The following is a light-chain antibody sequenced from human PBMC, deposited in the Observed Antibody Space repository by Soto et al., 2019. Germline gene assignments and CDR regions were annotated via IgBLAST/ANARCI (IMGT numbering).Light chain of an antibody. Sequence: QSALTQPASVSGSPGQSITISCTGTSSDVGGYDYVSWYQQHPGKAPKLMIYDISNRPSGVSDRFSGSKSANTASLTISGLQAEDEANYYCSSFTASNTEVFGGGTKLTVL. V-gene: IGLV2-14*01. CDR3: SSFTASNTEV. J-gene: IGLJ2*01. CDR2: DIS. CDR1: SSDVGGYDY.